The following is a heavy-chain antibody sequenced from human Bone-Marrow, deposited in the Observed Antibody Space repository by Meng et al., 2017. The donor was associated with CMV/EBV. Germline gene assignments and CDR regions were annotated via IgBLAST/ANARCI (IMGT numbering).Heavy chain of an antibody. J-gene: IGHJ4*02. CDR1: GGSISEYY. CDR2: IYNTGST. D-gene: IGHD6-19*01. V-gene: IGHV4-59*01. Sequence: GSLRLSCSVSGGSISEYYWSWIRQSPGKGLEWIGYIYNTGSTNFNPSLKSRVIISFDTSKNHFSLKLSSVTAADTAVYFCARGHWLVRYFDYWGQGTRVTVSS. CDR3: ARGHWLVRYFDY.